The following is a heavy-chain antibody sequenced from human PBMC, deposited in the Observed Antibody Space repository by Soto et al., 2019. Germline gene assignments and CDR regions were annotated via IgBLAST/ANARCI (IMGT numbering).Heavy chain of an antibody. J-gene: IGHJ4*02. V-gene: IGHV3-23*01. CDR3: AKADAQQWLLPHLEN. CDR2: ISCCGGTA. D-gene: IGHD6-19*01. CDR1: GFNFNKYA. Sequence: EVQLLESGGGLVRPGESLRLSCAASGFNFNKYAMSWARQAPGEGLEWVSGISCCGGTASYADSVKGRFTIARDDAKNTLYLDMNSLRVEDTAEYYCAKADAQQWLLPHLENWGRGTLVNVS.